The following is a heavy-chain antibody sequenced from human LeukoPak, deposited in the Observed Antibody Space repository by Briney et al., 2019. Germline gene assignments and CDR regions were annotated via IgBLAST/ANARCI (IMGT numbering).Heavy chain of an antibody. Sequence: SETLSLTCAVYGGSFSGFYWSWIRQPPGKGLEWIGEINHTRSTNYNPSLKSRVTMSVDTSKNQFSLKLSSVTAADTAVYYCARDSVEWEHLDAFDIWGQGTMVTVSS. CDR1: GGSFSGFY. J-gene: IGHJ3*02. CDR3: ARDSVEWEHLDAFDI. V-gene: IGHV4-34*01. D-gene: IGHD1-26*01. CDR2: INHTRST.